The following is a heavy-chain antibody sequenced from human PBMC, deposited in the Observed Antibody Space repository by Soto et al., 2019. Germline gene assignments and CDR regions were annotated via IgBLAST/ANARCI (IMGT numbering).Heavy chain of an antibody. CDR1: GGSISSSNW. CDR3: AIDPARPRSGNTIGYYYCGMDV. CDR2: IYHSGST. D-gene: IGHD1-7*01. Sequence: QVQLQESGPGLVKPSGTLSLTCAVSGGSISSSNWWSWVRQPPGKGLEWIGEIYHSGSTNYNPSLKSRVTISVDKPKNQFSLKLSSVTAADTAVYYCAIDPARPRSGNTIGYYYCGMDVWGQGTTVTVSS. V-gene: IGHV4-4*02. J-gene: IGHJ6*02.